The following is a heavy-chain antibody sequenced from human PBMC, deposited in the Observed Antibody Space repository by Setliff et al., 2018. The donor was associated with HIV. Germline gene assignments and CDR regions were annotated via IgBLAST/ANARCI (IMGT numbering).Heavy chain of an antibody. CDR3: AKDGTSHFDGNFDY. CDR2: ISNDGTKK. D-gene: IGHD2-2*01. CDR1: GFSFSSYG. V-gene: IGHV3-30*18. J-gene: IGHJ4*02. Sequence: GGSLRLSCATSGFSFSSYGMHWVRQAPGKGLEWVAVISNDGTKKFYEASVKGRFTISRDNFKNTLYLEMNSLRSEDTAVYYCAKDGTSHFDGNFDYWGQGSLVTVSS.